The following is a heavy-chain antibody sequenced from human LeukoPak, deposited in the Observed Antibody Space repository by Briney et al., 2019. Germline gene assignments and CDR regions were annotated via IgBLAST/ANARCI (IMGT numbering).Heavy chain of an antibody. CDR2: IYYSGSA. D-gene: IGHD4-23*01. J-gene: IGHJ4*02. CDR1: GGSISSSSYY. CDR3: ARMGRNLDY. V-gene: IGHV4-39*07. Sequence: PSETLSLTCTVSGGSISSSSYYWGWIRQPPGKGLEWIGSIYYSGSAYYNPSLKIRVTISVDTSKNQFSLKLSSVTAEDTAVYYCARMGRNLDYWGQGTQVTVSS.